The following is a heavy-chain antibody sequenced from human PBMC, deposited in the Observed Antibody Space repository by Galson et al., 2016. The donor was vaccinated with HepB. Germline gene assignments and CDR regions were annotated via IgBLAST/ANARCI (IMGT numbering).Heavy chain of an antibody. J-gene: IGHJ6*02. CDR1: SDPVTSGTYY. V-gene: IGHV4-61*01. D-gene: IGHD2/OR15-2a*01. CDR2: IHDSGNT. CDR3: ARDEDFYNGMDV. Sequence: ETLSLTCTVSSDPVTSGTYYWSWVRQSPGEGLDWIGYIHDSGNTNYNPSIKSRVTISRDTSKNQFFLELTSVTAADTAVYYCARDEDFYNGMDVWGQGTTVTVAS.